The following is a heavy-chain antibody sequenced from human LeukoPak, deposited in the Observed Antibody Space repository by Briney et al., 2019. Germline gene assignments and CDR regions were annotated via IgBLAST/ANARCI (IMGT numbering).Heavy chain of an antibody. D-gene: IGHD4-17*01. J-gene: IGHJ3*02. CDR1: GGTLSSYA. V-gene: IGHV1-69*01. Sequence: ASVKVSCKASGGTLSSYAFSWVRQAPGQGLEWMGGIMPIFGTPNYALKFQGRVTITADESTRTTYMELSSLGSEDTAVYYCATDDDYEGSFDIWGQGTMVTVSS. CDR2: IMPIFGTP. CDR3: ATDDDYEGSFDI.